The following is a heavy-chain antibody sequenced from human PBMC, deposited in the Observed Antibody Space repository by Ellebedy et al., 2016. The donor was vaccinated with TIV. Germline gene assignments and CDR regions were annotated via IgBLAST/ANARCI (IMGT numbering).Heavy chain of an antibody. J-gene: IGHJ4*02. CDR1: AYSFINYW. CDR3: AKLGHRATPDDS. D-gene: IGHD1-14*01. Sequence: GESLKISCQGSAYSFINYWIVWVRQVPGRGLEWLGIIDLSDSDTRYIPSFQGQVTISADRSVTTAYLHFNSLKPSDTAVYYCAKLGHRATPDDSWGQGTLVTVSS. CDR2: IDLSDSDT. V-gene: IGHV5-51*01.